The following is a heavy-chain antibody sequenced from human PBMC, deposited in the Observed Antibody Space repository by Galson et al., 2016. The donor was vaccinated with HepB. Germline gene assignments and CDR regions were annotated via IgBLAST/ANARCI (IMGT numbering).Heavy chain of an antibody. V-gene: IGHV3-48*01. CDR3: ARDFDY. J-gene: IGHJ4*02. Sequence: SLRLSCAASGFTFSSYSMNWVRQAPGKGLEWVSYISSSSSTIYSADSVKGRFTISRDNVKNSLYLQMNSLRADDTAVYYCARDFDYWGRGTLVTVSS. CDR1: GFTFSSYS. CDR2: ISSSSSTI.